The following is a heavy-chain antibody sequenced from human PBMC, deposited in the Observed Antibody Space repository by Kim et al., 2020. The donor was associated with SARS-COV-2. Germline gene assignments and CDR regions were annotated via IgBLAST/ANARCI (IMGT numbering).Heavy chain of an antibody. D-gene: IGHD6-13*01. CDR2: ISWNSGSI. CDR3: AKDRVSGAGTWYNWFDP. CDR1: GFTFDDYA. J-gene: IGHJ5*02. V-gene: IGHV3-9*01. Sequence: GGSLRLSCAASGFTFDDYAMHWVRQAPGKGLEWVSGISWNSGSIGYADSVKGRFTISRDNAKNSLYLQMNSLRAEDTALYYCAKDRVSGAGTWYNWFDPWGQGSRVTVSS.